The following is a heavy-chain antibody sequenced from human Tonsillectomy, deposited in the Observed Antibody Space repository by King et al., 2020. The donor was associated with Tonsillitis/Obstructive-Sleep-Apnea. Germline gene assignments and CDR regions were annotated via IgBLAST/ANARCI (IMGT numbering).Heavy chain of an antibody. D-gene: IGHD2-2*01. Sequence: VQLVESGGGLVQPGGSLGLSCSASGFTFSSYAMHWVRQAPGKGLEYVSTINSDGGNTYYADSVKGRFSISRDNSKETLYLQMSSLRGDDTAVYYCVTDRGCSSVNCFLPVDSWGQGAQVTVSS. CDR2: INSDGGNT. CDR1: GFTFSSYA. J-gene: IGHJ4*02. CDR3: VTDRGCSSVNCFLPVDS. V-gene: IGHV3-64D*06.